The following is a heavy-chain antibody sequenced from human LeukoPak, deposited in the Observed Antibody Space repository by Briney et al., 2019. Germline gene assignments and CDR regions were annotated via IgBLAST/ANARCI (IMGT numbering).Heavy chain of an antibody. D-gene: IGHD3-16*01. CDR2: IRYDGSNK. J-gene: IGHJ4*02. V-gene: IGHV3-30*02. Sequence: GGSLRLSCAASGFTFSSYGMHWVRQAPGKGLEWVAFIRYDGSNKYYADSVKGRFTISRDNSKNTLYLQRNSLRAEDTAVYYCAKDRVITDYWGQGTLVTVSS. CDR3: AKDRVITDY. CDR1: GFTFSSYG.